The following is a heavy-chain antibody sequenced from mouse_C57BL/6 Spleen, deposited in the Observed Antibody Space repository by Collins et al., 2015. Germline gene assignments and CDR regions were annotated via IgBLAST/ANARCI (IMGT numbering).Heavy chain of an antibody. CDR1: GYTFTGYW. D-gene: IGHD2-4*01. CDR2: ILPGSGST. Sequence: QVQLQQPGAELVKPGASVKLSCKATGYTFTGYWIEWVKQRPGHGLEWIGEILPGSGSTNYNEKFKGKATLTVDKSSSTAYMQLSSLTSEDSAVYYCARGYKDYDWGVAMDYWGQGTSVTVSS. J-gene: IGHJ4*01. CDR3: ARGYKDYDWGVAMDY. V-gene: IGHV1-9*01.